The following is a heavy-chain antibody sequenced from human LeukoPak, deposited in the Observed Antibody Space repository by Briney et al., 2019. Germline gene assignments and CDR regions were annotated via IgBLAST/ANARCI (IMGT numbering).Heavy chain of an antibody. CDR2: IDISGTYI. Sequence: GGSLRLSCAASGFILSDYNMNWVRQALGKGLEWVSFIDISGTYITYADSVKGRFTVSRDNAKNSLYLQMNSLRADDTAVYYCTRDLSATARAYDYWGQGTLVTVSS. D-gene: IGHD1-26*01. CDR3: TRDLSATARAYDY. V-gene: IGHV3-21*01. CDR1: GFILSDYN. J-gene: IGHJ4*02.